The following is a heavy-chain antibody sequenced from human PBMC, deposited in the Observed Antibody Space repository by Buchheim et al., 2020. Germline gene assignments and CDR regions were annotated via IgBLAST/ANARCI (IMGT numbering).Heavy chain of an antibody. D-gene: IGHD2-2*01. CDR2: ISSSGSTI. Sequence: QVQLVESGGGLVKPGGSLRLSCAASGFTFSDYYMSWIRQAPGKGLEWVSYISSSGSTIYYADSVKGRFTISRDNAKNSLSLQMNSLRAEDTAVYYCARDHCSSTSCYAPYYYYYGMDVWGQGTT. V-gene: IGHV3-11*01. CDR1: GFTFSDYY. CDR3: ARDHCSSTSCYAPYYYYYGMDV. J-gene: IGHJ6*02.